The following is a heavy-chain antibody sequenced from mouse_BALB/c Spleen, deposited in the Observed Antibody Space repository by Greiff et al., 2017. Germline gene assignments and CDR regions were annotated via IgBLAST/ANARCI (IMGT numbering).Heavy chain of an antibody. CDR3: AREGVITLDY. J-gene: IGHJ2*01. Sequence: VQLQQSGPGLVKPSQSLSLTCTVTGYSITSDYAWNWIRQFPGNKLEWMGYISYSGSTSYNPSLKSRISITRDTSKNQFFLQLNSVTTEDTATYYCAREGVITLDYWGQGTTLTVSS. V-gene: IGHV3-2*02. D-gene: IGHD2-4*01. CDR1: GYSITSDYA. CDR2: ISYSGST.